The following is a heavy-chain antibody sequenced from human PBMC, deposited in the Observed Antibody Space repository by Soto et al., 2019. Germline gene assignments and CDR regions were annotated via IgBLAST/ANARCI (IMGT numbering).Heavy chain of an antibody. CDR3: AREGGGYCSGGSCQVDY. V-gene: IGHV4-39*02. Sequence: SETLCLTCTVSGCSIISSSYYGGWIRQPPGKGLEWIGSIYYRGNTYYNPSLKSRVTISVDTSKNQFSLKLSSVTAADTAVYYCAREGGGYCSGGSCQVDYWGQGTLVTVS. J-gene: IGHJ4*02. CDR2: IYYRGNT. D-gene: IGHD2-15*01. CDR1: GCSIISSSYY.